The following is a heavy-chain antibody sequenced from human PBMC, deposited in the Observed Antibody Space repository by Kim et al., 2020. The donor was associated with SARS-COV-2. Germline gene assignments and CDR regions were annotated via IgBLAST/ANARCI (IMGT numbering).Heavy chain of an antibody. D-gene: IGHD4-17*01. J-gene: IGHJ4*02. Sequence: GGSLRLSCAASGFTFSNYGMHWVRQAPGKGLEWVAVIWYDGSNKYYADSVKGRFTISRDNSKNTLYLQMNSLRAEDTAVYYCAKAPADGDDYYWGQGTLVTVSS. CDR2: IWYDGSNK. CDR1: GFTFSNYG. CDR3: AKAPADGDDYY. V-gene: IGHV3-33*06.